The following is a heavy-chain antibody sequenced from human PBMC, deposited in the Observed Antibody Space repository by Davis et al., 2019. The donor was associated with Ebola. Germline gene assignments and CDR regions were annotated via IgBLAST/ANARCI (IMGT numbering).Heavy chain of an antibody. J-gene: IGHJ4*02. D-gene: IGHD6-13*01. CDR2: IKEDESEI. Sequence: PGGSLRLSCVGSGFTFRSYSMTWVRQAPGKGLEWVANIKEDESEIYYLDSVKGRLIISRDDTANSLYLQMYNLRVEDTAVYYCARLLKWQSSTYRPVDCWGQGALVTVS. CDR1: GFTFRSYS. CDR3: ARLLKWQSSTYRPVDC. V-gene: IGHV3-7*01.